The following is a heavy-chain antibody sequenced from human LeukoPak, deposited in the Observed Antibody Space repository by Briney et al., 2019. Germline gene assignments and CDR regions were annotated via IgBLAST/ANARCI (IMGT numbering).Heavy chain of an antibody. CDR2: IYHSGST. CDR3: ARRNRYCSGGSCYLTKTEFDY. CDR1: GGSISSGDYY. Sequence: PSQTLSLTCTVSGGSISSGDYYWSWIRQPPGKGLEWIGSIYHSGSTYYNPSLKSRVTISVDTSKSQFSLKLSSVTAADTAVYYCARRNRYCSGGSCYLTKTEFDYWGQGTLVTVSS. D-gene: IGHD2-15*01. V-gene: IGHV4-39*01. J-gene: IGHJ4*02.